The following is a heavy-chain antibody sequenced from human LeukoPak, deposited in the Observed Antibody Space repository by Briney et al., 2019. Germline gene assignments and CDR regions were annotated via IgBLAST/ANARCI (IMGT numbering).Heavy chain of an antibody. Sequence: ASVKVSFKASGYTFTGYYMHWVRQAPGQGLEWMGWINPNSGGTNYAQKFQGRVTMTRDTSISTAYMELSRLRSDDTAVYYCARVRYYDSSGYYGFDYWGQGTLVTVSS. CDR1: GYTFTGYY. CDR2: INPNSGGT. J-gene: IGHJ4*02. D-gene: IGHD3-22*01. V-gene: IGHV1-2*02. CDR3: ARVRYYDSSGYYGFDY.